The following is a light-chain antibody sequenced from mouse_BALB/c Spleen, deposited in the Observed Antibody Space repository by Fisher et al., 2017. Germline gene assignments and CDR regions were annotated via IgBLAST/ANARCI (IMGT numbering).Light chain of an antibody. V-gene: IGKV4-59*01. CDR2: ATS. Sequence: IVLTQSTAIMSASPGEKVTMTCSASSSVSYMHWYQQKSGTSPKRWIYATSKLASGVPARFSGSGSGTSYSLTISRMEAEDAATYYCQQRSSYPPTFGGGTKLEIK. CDR1: SSVSY. J-gene: IGKJ2*01. CDR3: QQRSSYPPT.